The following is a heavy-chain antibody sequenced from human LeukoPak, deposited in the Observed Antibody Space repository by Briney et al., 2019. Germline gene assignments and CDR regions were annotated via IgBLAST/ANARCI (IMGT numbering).Heavy chain of an antibody. V-gene: IGHV4-34*01. D-gene: IGHD2-2*01. CDR3: LGYCSSTSCLHDAFDI. CDR1: GGSFSGYY. Sequence: PSETLSLTCAVYGGSFSGYYWSWIRQPPGKGLEWIGEINHSGSTNYNPSLKSRVTISVDTSKNQFSLKLSSVTAADTAVYYCLGYCSSTSCLHDAFDIWGQGTMVTVSS. J-gene: IGHJ3*02. CDR2: INHSGST.